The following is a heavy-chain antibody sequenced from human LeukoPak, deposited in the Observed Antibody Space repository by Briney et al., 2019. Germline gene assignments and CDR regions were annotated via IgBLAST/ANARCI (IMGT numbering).Heavy chain of an antibody. J-gene: IGHJ4*02. D-gene: IGHD2-2*01. CDR2: IYSGSTT. V-gene: IGHV3-66*01. CDR3: ARGPRYCSSTSCYDY. CDR1: GFTVSNNY. Sequence: GGSLRLSCAASGFTVSNNYMSRVRQAPGKGLEWVSVIYSGSTTYYADSVKGRFTIYRDNSKNTLYLQMNNLRAEDTAVYYCARGPRYCSSTSCYDYWGQGTLVTVSS.